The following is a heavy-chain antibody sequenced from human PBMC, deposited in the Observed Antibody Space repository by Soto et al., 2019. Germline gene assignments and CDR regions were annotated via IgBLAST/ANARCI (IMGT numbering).Heavy chain of an antibody. CDR3: AKDQFRPGLLYSLGLLLPEYGY. CDR2: ISVSADRT. V-gene: IGHV3-23*01. D-gene: IGHD3-22*01. Sequence: PGGSLRLSCVASGFAFSTFAMTWVRQAPGKWLEWVAGISVSADRTYYADSVKGRFTVSRDNSKNTLFLHMSSLRVEDTAVYYCAKDQFRPGLLYSLGLLLPEYGYWGQGXLVTVYS. J-gene: IGHJ4*02. CDR1: GFAFSTFA.